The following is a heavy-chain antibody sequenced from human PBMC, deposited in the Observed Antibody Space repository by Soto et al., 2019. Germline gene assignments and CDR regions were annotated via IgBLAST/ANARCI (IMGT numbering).Heavy chain of an antibody. Sequence: RLSCDASGLAVRSNAIHWVRQAPGKGLEWVAVISFEGSHKYYADFVKGRFTVSRDHSKNSVSLQMDSLTGEDSALYYCVRSAGIAAAGWSQGVLWGQGTLVTVSS. CDR3: VRSAGIAAAGWSQGVL. V-gene: IGHV3-30*04. J-gene: IGHJ4*02. CDR2: ISFEGSHK. CDR1: GLAVRSNA. D-gene: IGHD6-13*01.